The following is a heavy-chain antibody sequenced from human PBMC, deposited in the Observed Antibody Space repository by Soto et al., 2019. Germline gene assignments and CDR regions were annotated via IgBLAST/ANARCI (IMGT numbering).Heavy chain of an antibody. CDR2: MNPISEMSKT. D-gene: IGHD3-16*01. V-gene: IGHV1-8*01. CDR3: ARGGTAYYDVWNTPRGAWLDL. CDR1: GYTFTSHD. Sequence: QVQLVQSGAEVKTPGASVKVSCKASGYTFTSHDIIWVHQAAGQGLEYMGWMNPISEMSKTTYLTNFRDRVIITRDTSLETAYLELSDLRSDDTAVYYCARGGTAYYDVWNTPRGAWLDLWGQGTLVTVSS. J-gene: IGHJ5*02.